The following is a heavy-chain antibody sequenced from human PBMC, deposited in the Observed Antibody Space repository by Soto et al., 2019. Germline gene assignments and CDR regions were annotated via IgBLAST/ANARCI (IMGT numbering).Heavy chain of an antibody. CDR2: IYYSGST. CDR1: GGPISSGGYY. D-gene: IGHD3-22*01. J-gene: IGHJ4*02. CDR3: ARALTMMAKN. V-gene: IGHV4-31*03. Sequence: PSETLSLTCTVSGGPISSGGYYWSWIRQHPGKGLEWIGYIYYSGSTYYNPSLKSRVTISVDTSKNQFSLKLSSVTAADTAVYYCARALTMMAKNWGQGTLVTVSS.